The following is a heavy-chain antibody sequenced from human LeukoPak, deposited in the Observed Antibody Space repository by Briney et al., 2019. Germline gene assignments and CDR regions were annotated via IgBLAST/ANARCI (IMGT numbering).Heavy chain of an antibody. V-gene: IGHV4-61*02. CDR3: ARGPVSRYYDSSGYYPHYYYYMDV. J-gene: IGHJ6*03. CDR1: GGSISSGSYY. Sequence: SETLSLTCTVSGGSISSGSYYWSWIRQPAGKGLEWIGRIYTSGSTNYNPSLKSRVTISVDTSKNQFSLKLSSVTAADTAVYYCARGPVSRYYDSSGYYPHYYYYMDVWGKGTRVTVSS. D-gene: IGHD3-22*01. CDR2: IYTSGST.